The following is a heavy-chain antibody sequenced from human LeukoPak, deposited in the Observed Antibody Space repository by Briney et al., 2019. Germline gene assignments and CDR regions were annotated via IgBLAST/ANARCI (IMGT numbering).Heavy chain of an antibody. V-gene: IGHV3-23*01. CDR3: AKAPPPYGSGSRSEYYFDY. D-gene: IGHD3-10*01. CDR1: GFTFSSYA. CDR2: ISGSGGST. J-gene: IGHJ4*02. Sequence: PGGSLRLSCEASGFTFSSYAMSWVRQAPGKGLEWVSAISGSGGSTYYADSVKGRFTISRDNSKNTLYLQMNSLRAEDTAVYYCAKAPPPYGSGSRSEYYFDYWGQGTLVTVSS.